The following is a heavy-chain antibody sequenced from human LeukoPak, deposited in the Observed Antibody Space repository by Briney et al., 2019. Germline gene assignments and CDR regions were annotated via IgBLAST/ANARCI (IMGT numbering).Heavy chain of an antibody. CDR2: INPNSGGS. J-gene: IGHJ4*02. Sequence: AASVKVSCKASGYTFTGYYMHWVRQAPGQVPEWLGWINPNSGGSNYAQKFQGRVTMTRDTSISTAYMELIRLTSDDTAVYHCARAPPTGWSGYDYFDYWGQGTLVTVSS. D-gene: IGHD3-3*01. V-gene: IGHV1-2*02. CDR3: ARAPPTGWSGYDYFDY. CDR1: GYTFTGYY.